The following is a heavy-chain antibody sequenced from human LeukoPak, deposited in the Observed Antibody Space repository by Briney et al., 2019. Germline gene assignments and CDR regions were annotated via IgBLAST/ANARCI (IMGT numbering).Heavy chain of an antibody. CDR1: GFTFSSYY. J-gene: IGHJ4*02. Sequence: PGGSLRPSCAASGFTFSSYYMNWVRQAPGKGLEWVSSISSSSSNIYYADSVKGRFTISRDNAKNSLYLQMNSLRVEDTAVYYCAREGAAAGSGYYFDYWGQGTLVAVSS. V-gene: IGHV3-21*01. CDR3: AREGAAAGSGYYFDY. D-gene: IGHD6-13*01. CDR2: ISSSSSNI.